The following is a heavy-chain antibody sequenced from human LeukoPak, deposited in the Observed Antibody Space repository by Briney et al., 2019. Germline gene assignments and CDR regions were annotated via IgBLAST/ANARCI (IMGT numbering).Heavy chain of an antibody. V-gene: IGHV3-43*02. Sequence: PGGSLRLSCAAPGFMFHDYAIHWVRQAPGKGLEWVSLISGDGGSTFYADSVKGRFNISRDNRKLSLYLQMNSLRSDDTALYYCARESESSGWYDYWGQGTLVTVSS. CDR2: ISGDGGST. CDR3: ARESESSGWYDY. J-gene: IGHJ4*02. CDR1: GFMFHDYA. D-gene: IGHD6-19*01.